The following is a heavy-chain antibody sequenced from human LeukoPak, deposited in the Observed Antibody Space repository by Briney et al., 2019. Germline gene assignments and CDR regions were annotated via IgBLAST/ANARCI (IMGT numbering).Heavy chain of an antibody. Sequence: SETLSLTCTVSGGSISSYYWSWIRQPAGKGLEWIGRIYTSGSTNYNPSLKSRVTMSVDTSKNQFSLELSSVTAADTAVYYCARDWEDILTGSDAFDIWGQGTMVTVSS. CDR1: GGSISSYY. CDR2: IYTSGST. D-gene: IGHD3-9*01. CDR3: ARDWEDILTGSDAFDI. V-gene: IGHV4-4*07. J-gene: IGHJ3*02.